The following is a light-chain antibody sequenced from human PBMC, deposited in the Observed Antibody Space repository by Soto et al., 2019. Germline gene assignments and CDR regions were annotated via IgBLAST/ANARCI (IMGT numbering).Light chain of an antibody. CDR3: LSYDNGLGGSWL. J-gene: IGLJ3*02. CDR2: EVS. CDR1: SSDVGNCNC. V-gene: IGLV2-14*01. Sequence: QSALTQPASVSGSPGQSITISCTGASSDVGNCNCVSWYQQHPGKAPKLMIYEVSNRPSGVSDRFSGSKAGNTASLTISGLQAEDEADYYCLSYDNGLGGSWLFGGGTKLTVL.